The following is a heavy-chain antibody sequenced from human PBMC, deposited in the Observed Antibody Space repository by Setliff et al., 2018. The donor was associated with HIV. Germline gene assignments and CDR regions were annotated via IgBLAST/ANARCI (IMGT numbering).Heavy chain of an antibody. V-gene: IGHV1-2*02. CDR3: ARGPITTYYYSSGSIKGALDV. CDR1: GYTFTGYY. D-gene: IGHD3-10*01. Sequence: GASVKVSCKASGYTFTGYYMHWVRQAPGQGLEWMGWINPNSGGTNHAQKFQGRVTMTRDTSISTAYMELSRLRSDDTAVYYCARGPITTYYYSSGSIKGALDVWGQGTKVTVSS. J-gene: IGHJ6*02. CDR2: INPNSGGT.